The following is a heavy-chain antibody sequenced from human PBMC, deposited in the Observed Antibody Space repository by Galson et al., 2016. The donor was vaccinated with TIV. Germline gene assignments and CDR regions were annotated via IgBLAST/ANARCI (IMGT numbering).Heavy chain of an antibody. CDR3: ARESDCSSGTCYSRAFDD. Sequence: SEKVSCKASGYTFGNYGISWMRQAPGQGLEWVGWISASNGDTNYARKFQGRITMTKDTFTSTVFMKLRSLRSEDTAVFYCARESDCSSGTCYSRAFDDWGQGTPVTVSS. J-gene: IGHJ4*02. CDR2: ISASNGDT. D-gene: IGHD2-2*02. CDR1: GYTFGNYG. V-gene: IGHV1-18*04.